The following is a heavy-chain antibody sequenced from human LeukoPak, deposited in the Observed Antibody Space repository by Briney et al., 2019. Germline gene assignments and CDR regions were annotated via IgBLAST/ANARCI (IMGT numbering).Heavy chain of an antibody. J-gene: IGHJ5*02. D-gene: IGHD3-3*01. CDR3: ARGAVLRFLEWSTDHWFDP. CDR2: IYYSGST. Sequence: PSETLSLTCAVSGGSISSGGYSWSWIRQPPGKGLEWIGYIYYSGSTYYNPSLKSRVTISVDTSKNQFSLKLSSVTAADTAVYSCARGAVLRFLEWSTDHWFDPWGQGTLVTVSS. CDR1: GGSISSGGYS. V-gene: IGHV4-30-4*07.